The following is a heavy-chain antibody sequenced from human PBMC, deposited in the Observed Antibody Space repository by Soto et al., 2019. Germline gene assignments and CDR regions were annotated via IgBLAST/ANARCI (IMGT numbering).Heavy chain of an antibody. J-gene: IGHJ3*02. D-gene: IGHD2-15*01. CDR3: ARDGGCSGGSCYSSAGSAFDI. V-gene: IGHV3-21*01. Sequence: GGSLRLSCAASGFTFSSYSMNWVRQAPGKGLEWVSSISSSSSYIYYADSVKGRFTISSDKAKNSLYLQMNSLRTEDRAVYYCARDGGCSGGSCYSSAGSAFDIWGQGTMVTVSS. CDR2: ISSSSSYI. CDR1: GFTFSSYS.